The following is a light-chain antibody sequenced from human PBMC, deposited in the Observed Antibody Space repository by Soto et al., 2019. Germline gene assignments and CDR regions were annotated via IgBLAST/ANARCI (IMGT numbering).Light chain of an antibody. V-gene: IGLV2-14*01. CDR1: SSDVGGYNY. CDR3: SSYTTRSTPYG. Sequence: QSALTQPASVSGSPGQSISISCTGTSSDVGGYNYVPWYQQHPGKAPKLMMYEVSNRPSGVSNRFSGSKSGNTASLTISGLQAEDEADYYCSSYTTRSTPYGFGPRTKLTVL. J-gene: IGLJ1*01. CDR2: EVS.